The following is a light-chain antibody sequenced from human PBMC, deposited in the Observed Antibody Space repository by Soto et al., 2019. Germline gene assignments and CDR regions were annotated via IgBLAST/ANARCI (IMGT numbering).Light chain of an antibody. V-gene: IGKV1-39*01. Sequence: DIQMTQSPSSLSASVGDRVTCTCRASQSIGAYLNWYQHQPGKAPQLLIYAASNLQSGVPSRFSGSGSGTDFSLSITSLQPEDFATYYCQQSYSTPHTFGQGTKVEIK. CDR3: QQSYSTPHT. CDR1: QSIGAY. J-gene: IGKJ2*01. CDR2: AAS.